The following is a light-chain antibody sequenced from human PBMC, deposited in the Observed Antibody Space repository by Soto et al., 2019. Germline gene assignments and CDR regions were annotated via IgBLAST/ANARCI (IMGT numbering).Light chain of an antibody. CDR2: EAS. V-gene: IGKV3-20*01. Sequence: EIVLTHSPGTLSLSPGEIATLSCMASHSVAGNYSAWYQHKPGQAPRFLIYEASRRAAGIPDRFSGSGSGTDFTLTITRLAPEYFAMYYCQYYAAPPRTFGQGTKLEI. CDR1: HSVAGNY. J-gene: IGKJ2*01. CDR3: QYYAAPPRT.